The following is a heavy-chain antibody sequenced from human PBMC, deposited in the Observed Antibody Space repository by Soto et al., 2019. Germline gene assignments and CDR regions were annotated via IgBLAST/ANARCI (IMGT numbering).Heavy chain of an antibody. CDR3: AHRVLRTVFGLVTTTAIYFDF. CDR1: GFSLTTSGVG. Sequence: QITLNESGPTQVKPRQTLTLTCTFSGFSLTTSGVGVGWIRQSPGKAPEWLALIYWDEDKRYSPSLKSRLTITKDTSKNKVVLTMDDLDPADTATYYCAHRVLRTVFGLVTTTAIYFDFWGQGTPVAVSS. D-gene: IGHD3-3*01. V-gene: IGHV2-5*02. J-gene: IGHJ4*02. CDR2: IYWDEDK.